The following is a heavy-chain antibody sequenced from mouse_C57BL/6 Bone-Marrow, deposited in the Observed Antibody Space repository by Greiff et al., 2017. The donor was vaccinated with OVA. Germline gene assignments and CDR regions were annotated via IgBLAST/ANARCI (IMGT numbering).Heavy chain of an antibody. D-gene: IGHD1-1*01. CDR1: GYAFTNYL. J-gene: IGHJ2*01. Sequence: QVHVKQSGAELVRPGTSVKVSCKASGYAFTNYLIEWVKQRPGQGLEWIGVINPGSGGTNYNEKFKGKATLTADKSSSTAYMQLSSMTSEDSAVYFCARWGSSYGYFDYWGQGTTLTVSS. CDR3: ARWGSSYGYFDY. V-gene: IGHV1-54*01. CDR2: INPGSGGT.